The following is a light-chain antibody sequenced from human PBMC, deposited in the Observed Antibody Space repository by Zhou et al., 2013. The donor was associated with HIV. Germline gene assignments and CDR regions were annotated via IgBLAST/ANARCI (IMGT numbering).Light chain of an antibody. CDR3: QQYNNWPPWT. Sequence: AIRITQSPSSLSASTGDRVTITCRASQGISSYLAWYQQKPGKAPKLLIYAASTLQSGVPSRFSGSGSGTDFTLTISSLQSEDFAVYYCQQYNNWPPWTFGQGTKVEIK. CDR1: QGISSY. V-gene: IGKV1-8*01. J-gene: IGKJ1*01. CDR2: AAS.